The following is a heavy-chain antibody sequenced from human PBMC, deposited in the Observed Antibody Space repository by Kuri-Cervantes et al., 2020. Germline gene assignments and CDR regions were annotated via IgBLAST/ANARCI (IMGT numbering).Heavy chain of an antibody. D-gene: IGHD2-21*02. J-gene: IGHJ4*02. CDR1: GFTFSSYA. V-gene: IGHV3-30-3*01. CDR2: ISYDGSNK. Sequence: GESLKISCAASGFTFSSYAMHWVRQAPGKGLEWVAVISYDGSNKYYADSVKGRFTISRDNAKNSLYLQVNSLRAEDTAVYYCSRASRAVTAWIWGRGTLVTVSS. CDR3: SRASRAVTAWI.